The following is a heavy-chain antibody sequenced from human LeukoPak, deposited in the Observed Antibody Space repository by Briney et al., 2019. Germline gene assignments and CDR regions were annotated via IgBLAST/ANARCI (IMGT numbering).Heavy chain of an antibody. Sequence: SETLSLTCAVYGGSFSGYYWSWIRQPPGKGLEWIGEINRSGGTNYNPSLKSRVTISVDTSKNQFSLKLRSVTAADTAVYYCARPRDYGDYVGAFDTWGQGTMVTVSS. CDR3: ARPRDYGDYVGAFDT. J-gene: IGHJ3*02. D-gene: IGHD4-17*01. CDR2: INRSGGT. V-gene: IGHV4-34*01. CDR1: GGSFSGYY.